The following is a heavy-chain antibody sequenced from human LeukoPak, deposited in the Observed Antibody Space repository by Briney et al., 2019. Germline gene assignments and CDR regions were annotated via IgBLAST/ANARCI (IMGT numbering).Heavy chain of an antibody. Sequence: SETLSLTCTVSGGSISGSGSYWGWVRQPPGKGLEWIGHVHRSGSTDYNPSLKSRLTISVDTSKNQFSLRVMSMTAADTAVYYCARLANFGSAGYYFDYWDQGTLATVSS. CDR1: GGSISGSGSY. V-gene: IGHV4-39*01. D-gene: IGHD3-3*01. CDR2: VHRSGST. CDR3: ARLANFGSAGYYFDY. J-gene: IGHJ4*02.